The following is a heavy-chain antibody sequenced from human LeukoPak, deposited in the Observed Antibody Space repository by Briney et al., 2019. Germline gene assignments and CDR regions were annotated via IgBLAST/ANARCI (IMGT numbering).Heavy chain of an antibody. D-gene: IGHD7-27*01. V-gene: IGHV3-74*01. CDR2: VSGDGSNT. Sequence: QPGGSLRLSCAASGFTFNSYWMHWVRQAPGKGLVWVSRVSGDGSNTFYADSVKGRFTISRDNAKNTLYLQMNSLRAEDTAVYYCARELSTGDWGQGTLVTVSS. CDR1: GFTFNSYW. J-gene: IGHJ4*02. CDR3: ARELSTGD.